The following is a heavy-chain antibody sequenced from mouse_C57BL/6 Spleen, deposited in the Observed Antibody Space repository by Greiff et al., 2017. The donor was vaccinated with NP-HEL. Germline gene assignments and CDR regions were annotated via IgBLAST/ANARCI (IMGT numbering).Heavy chain of an antibody. CDR2: ILPGSGST. CDR1: GYTFTGYW. V-gene: IGHV1-9*01. D-gene: IGHD1-1*01. Sequence: VQLQQSGAELMKPGASVKLSCKATGYTFTGYWIEWVKQRPGHGLEWIGEILPGSGSTNYNEKFKGKATFTADTSSNTAYMQLSSLTTEDSAIYYGARNPITTVVATGAMDYWGQGTSVTVSS. CDR3: ARNPITTVVATGAMDY. J-gene: IGHJ4*01.